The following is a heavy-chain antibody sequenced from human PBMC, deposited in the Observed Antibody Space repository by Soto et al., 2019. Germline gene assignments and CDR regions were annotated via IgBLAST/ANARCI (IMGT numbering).Heavy chain of an antibody. CDR1: CGAISSGGYS. CDR2: IYHSGRT. Sequence: LQLQESGSGLVKPSQTLSLTCAGSCGAISSGGYSWSWILQPPGKGLEWIGYIYHSGRTYYTPSLKSRVALSVDRSKNQFSMKLSSVTAADTAVYYCARGSPVATDYWGQGTLVTVSS. CDR3: ARGSPVATDY. D-gene: IGHD2-21*02. J-gene: IGHJ4*02. V-gene: IGHV4-30-2*01.